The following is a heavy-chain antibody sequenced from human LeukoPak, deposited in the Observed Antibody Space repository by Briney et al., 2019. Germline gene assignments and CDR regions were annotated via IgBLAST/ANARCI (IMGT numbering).Heavy chain of an antibody. V-gene: IGHV3-48*03. CDR3: ARQYSSGPIDY. D-gene: IGHD6-19*01. CDR1: GFTFSSYE. CDR2: ISSSGSTI. Sequence: GGSLRLSCAASGFTFSSYEMNWVRQAPGKGLEWVSYISSSGSTIYYADSVKGRFTISRDNAKNSLYLQMNSLRAEDTAVYYCARQYSSGPIDYWGQGTLVTVSS. J-gene: IGHJ4*02.